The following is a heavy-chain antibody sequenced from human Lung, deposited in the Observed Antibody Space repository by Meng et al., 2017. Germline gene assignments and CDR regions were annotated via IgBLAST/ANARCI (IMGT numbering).Heavy chain of an antibody. V-gene: IGHV4-34*01. Sequence: QVQLKQWGAVLLKPSATLSLTCVVSGGSFSDYYWSWIRQPPGKGLEWIGEINHSGSTNYNPSLESRATISVDTSQNNLSLKLSSVTAADSAVYYCARGPTTMAHDFDYWGQGTLVTVSS. CDR3: ARGPTTMAHDFDY. CDR1: GGSFSDYY. D-gene: IGHD4-11*01. CDR2: INHSGST. J-gene: IGHJ4*02.